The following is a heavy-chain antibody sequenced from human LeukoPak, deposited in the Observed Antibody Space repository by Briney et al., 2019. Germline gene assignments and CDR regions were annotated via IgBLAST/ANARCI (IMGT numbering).Heavy chain of an antibody. V-gene: IGHV5-51*01. CDR3: ATVLLWFGELSCFDY. CDR2: IYPGDSDT. Sequence: GEALKISCKGSGYSFTSYWIGWVRQMPGKGLEWMGIIYPGDSDTRYSPSFQGQVTISADKSISTAYLQWSSLKASDTAMYYCATVLLWFGELSCFDYWGQGTLVTVSP. CDR1: GYSFTSYW. D-gene: IGHD3-10*01. J-gene: IGHJ4*02.